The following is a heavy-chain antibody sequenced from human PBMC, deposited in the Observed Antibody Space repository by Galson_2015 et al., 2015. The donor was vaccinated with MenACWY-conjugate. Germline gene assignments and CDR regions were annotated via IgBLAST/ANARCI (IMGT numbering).Heavy chain of an antibody. CDR1: GYTFTSYY. CDR3: ARGPQKGGSGSYYSDY. D-gene: IGHD3-10*01. Sequence: SVKVSCKASGYTFTSYYMHWVRQAPGQGLEWMGIINPSGGSTSYAQKFQGRVTMTRDTSTSTVYMELSSLRSEDTAVYYCARGPQKGGSGSYYSDYWGQGTLVTVSS. CDR2: INPSGGST. V-gene: IGHV1-46*01. J-gene: IGHJ4*02.